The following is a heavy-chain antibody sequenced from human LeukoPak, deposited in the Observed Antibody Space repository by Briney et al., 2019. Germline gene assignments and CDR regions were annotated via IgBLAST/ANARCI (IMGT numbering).Heavy chain of an antibody. CDR1: GGTFSSYA. V-gene: IGHV1-69*01. D-gene: IGHD2/OR15-2a*01. CDR2: IIPIFGTA. J-gene: IGHJ4*02. Sequence: GASVKVSCKASGGTFSSYARSWVRQAPGQGLEWMGEIIPIFGTANYEQKFQGRVTITADESTSTAYMELSSLRAEDTAVYYYARGAEDYLPFDCWVQGSLVTVSS. CDR3: ARGAEDYLPFDC.